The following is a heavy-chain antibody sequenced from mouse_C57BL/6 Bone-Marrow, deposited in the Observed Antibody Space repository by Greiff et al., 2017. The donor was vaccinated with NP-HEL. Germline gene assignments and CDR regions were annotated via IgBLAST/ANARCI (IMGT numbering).Heavy chain of an antibody. CDR1: GYTFTSYG. D-gene: IGHD1-1*01. CDR2: IYPRSGNT. J-gene: IGHJ1*03. V-gene: IGHV1-81*01. Sequence: VQVVESGAELARPGASVKLSCKASGYTFTSYGISWVKQRTGQGLEWIGEIYPRSGNTYYNEKFKGKATLTADKSSSTAYMELRSLTSEDSAVYFCARDYGSSLNWYFDVWGTGTTVTVSS. CDR3: ARDYGSSLNWYFDV.